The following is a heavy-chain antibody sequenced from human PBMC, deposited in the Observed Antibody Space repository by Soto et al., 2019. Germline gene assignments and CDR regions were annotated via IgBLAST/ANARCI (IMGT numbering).Heavy chain of an antibody. CDR2: ISSSSSYI. J-gene: IGHJ6*03. Sequence: EVQLVESGGGLVKPGGSLRLSCAASGFTFSSYSMNWVRQAPGKGLEWVSSISSSSSYIYYADLVKGRFTISRDNAKNSLYLQMNSLRAEDTAVYYCARDYCSSTSCYLYYYYYMDVWGKGTTVTVSS. D-gene: IGHD2-2*01. V-gene: IGHV3-21*01. CDR1: GFTFSSYS. CDR3: ARDYCSSTSCYLYYYYYMDV.